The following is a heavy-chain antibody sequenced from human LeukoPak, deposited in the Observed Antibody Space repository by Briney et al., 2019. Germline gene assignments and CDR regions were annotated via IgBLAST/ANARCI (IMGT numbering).Heavy chain of an antibody. CDR2: IFPGDSDA. V-gene: IGHV5-51*01. D-gene: IGHD6-19*01. Sequence: GESLKISCSASGYTFSNYWLAWVRQMPGRGLEWLGIIFPGDSDATYSPSFQGQVTFSADKSINTAYLHWSSLKASDTAIYYCARRPPGYTTGWYYFDSWGQGPLVTVSS. CDR3: ARRPPGYTTGWYYFDS. CDR1: GYTFSNYW. J-gene: IGHJ4*02.